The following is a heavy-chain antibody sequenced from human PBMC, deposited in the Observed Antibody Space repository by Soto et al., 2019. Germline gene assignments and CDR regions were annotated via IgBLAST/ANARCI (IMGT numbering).Heavy chain of an antibody. Sequence: GGSLRLSCAASGFTFSSYAMSWVRQAPGKGLEWVSAISGSGGSTYYADSVKGRFTISRDNSKNTLYLQMNSLRAEDTAVYYCAKEPDFWSGYFPNYFDYWGQGTLVTVSS. J-gene: IGHJ4*02. CDR3: AKEPDFWSGYFPNYFDY. CDR1: GFTFSSYA. CDR2: ISGSGGST. V-gene: IGHV3-23*01. D-gene: IGHD3-3*01.